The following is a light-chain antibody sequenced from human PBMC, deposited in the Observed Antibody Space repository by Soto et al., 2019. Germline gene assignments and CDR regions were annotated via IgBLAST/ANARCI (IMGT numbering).Light chain of an antibody. CDR2: GAS. CDR1: QSVSSN. Sequence: EIVMTQSPATLSVSPGERATLSCRASQSVSSNLAWYQQKPGQAPRLLIYGASTRATGIPARFSGSGSGTEFTLTISSLQSEDFAVYYCQQYNNLPPGYFGQGTKLEIK. J-gene: IGKJ2*01. V-gene: IGKV3-15*01. CDR3: QQYNNLPPGY.